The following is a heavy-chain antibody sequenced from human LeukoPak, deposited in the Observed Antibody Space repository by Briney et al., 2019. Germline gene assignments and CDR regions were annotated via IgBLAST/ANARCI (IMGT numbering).Heavy chain of an antibody. J-gene: IGHJ4*02. Sequence: GGSLRLSCAASGFTFSTYAMSWVRQAPGKGLEWVATISGSGVNTCYADSVKGRFTISRDNSKNTLYVQMNSLRAEDTAVYYCAKAVRVIDMAFDYWGQGTLVTVSS. CDR1: GFTFSTYA. CDR3: AKAVRVIDMAFDY. D-gene: IGHD5-24*01. CDR2: ISGSGVNT. V-gene: IGHV3-23*01.